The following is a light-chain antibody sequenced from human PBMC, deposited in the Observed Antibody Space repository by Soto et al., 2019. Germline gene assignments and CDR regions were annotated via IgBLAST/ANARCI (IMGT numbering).Light chain of an antibody. CDR3: LLYYGGAQRV. J-gene: IGLJ3*02. V-gene: IGLV7-43*01. CDR2: STP. Sequence: QAVVTQEPSLTVSPGGTVTLTCASSTGAVTSGYYPNWFQQKPGQAPRALIYSTPNKHAGTPARFSGSLLGGKAALTLSGVQPEDEADYYCLLYYGGAQRVFGGGTKLTVL. CDR1: TGAVTSGYY.